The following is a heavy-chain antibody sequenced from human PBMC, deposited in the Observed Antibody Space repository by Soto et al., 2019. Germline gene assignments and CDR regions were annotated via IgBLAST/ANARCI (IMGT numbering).Heavy chain of an antibody. D-gene: IGHD6-19*01. CDR1: GFTFSDYA. V-gene: IGHV3-30*18. CDR2: VSHDGRNT. CDR3: AKGGRQWLVTSAFNY. J-gene: IGHJ4*02. Sequence: VQLVESGGGVVQPGRSLRLSCAASGFTFSDYAMHWVRQAPGKGLEWVAVVSHDGRNTHYADSVKGRFTISRDSSKNTVSLAMARLRAEDTAVDYCAKGGRQWLVTSAFNYWGQGARVTVSS.